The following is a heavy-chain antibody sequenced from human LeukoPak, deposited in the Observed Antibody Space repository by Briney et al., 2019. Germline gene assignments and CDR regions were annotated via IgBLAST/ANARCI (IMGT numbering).Heavy chain of an antibody. D-gene: IGHD3-22*01. CDR2: FDPEDGET. Sequence: GASVKVSCKASGYTFTGYYMHWVRQAPGKGLEWMGGFDPEDGETIYAQKFQGRVTMTEDTSTDTAYMELSSLRSEDTAVYYCATGYYDSSGYYFGVLKFDYWGQGTLVTVSS. J-gene: IGHJ4*02. CDR3: ATGYYDSSGYYFGVLKFDY. V-gene: IGHV1-24*01. CDR1: GYTFTGYY.